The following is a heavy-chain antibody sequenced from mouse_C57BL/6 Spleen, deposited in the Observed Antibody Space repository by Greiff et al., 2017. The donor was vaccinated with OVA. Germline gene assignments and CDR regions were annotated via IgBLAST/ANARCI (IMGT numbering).Heavy chain of an antibody. Sequence: EVQLVESGAELVRPGASVKLSCTASGFNIKDDYMHWVKQRPEQGLEWIGWIDPENGDTEYASKFQGKATIPADTSSNTAYLQLSSLTSEDTAVYYCTTRALGDYWGQGTSVTVSS. D-gene: IGHD3-3*01. CDR3: TTRALGDY. V-gene: IGHV14-4*01. J-gene: IGHJ4*01. CDR1: GFNIKDDY. CDR2: IDPENGDT.